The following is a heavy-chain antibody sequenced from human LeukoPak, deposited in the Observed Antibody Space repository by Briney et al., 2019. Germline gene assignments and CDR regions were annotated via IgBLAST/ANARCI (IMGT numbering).Heavy chain of an antibody. CDR3: ATGGDIVVVPAAEDAFDI. Sequence: ASVKVSCKASGYTFTNYGITWVRQAPGQGLEWMGWINPNSGGTNYAQKFQGRVTMTRDTSISTAYMGLSRLRSDDTAVYYCATGGDIVVVPAAEDAFDIWGQGTMVTVSS. CDR2: INPNSGGT. D-gene: IGHD2-2*01. V-gene: IGHV1-2*02. J-gene: IGHJ3*02. CDR1: GYTFTNYG.